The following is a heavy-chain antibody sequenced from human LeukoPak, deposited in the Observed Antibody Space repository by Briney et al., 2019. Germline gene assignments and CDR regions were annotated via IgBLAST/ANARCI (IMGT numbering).Heavy chain of an antibody. V-gene: IGHV3-53*01. J-gene: IGHJ4*02. CDR3: ARAKPKNMVRGLIMRRESRYYFDY. Sequence: PGGSLRLSCAASGFTVSSNYMSWVRQAPGKGLEWVSVIYSGGSTYYVDSVEGRFTISRDNSKSTLYIQMNSLRAEDTAVYYCARAKPKNMVRGLIMRRESRYYFDYWGQGTLVTVSS. CDR1: GFTVSSNY. CDR2: IYSGGST. D-gene: IGHD3-10*01.